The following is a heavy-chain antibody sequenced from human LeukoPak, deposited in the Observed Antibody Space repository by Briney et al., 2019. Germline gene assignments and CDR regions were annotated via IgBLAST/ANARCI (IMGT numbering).Heavy chain of an antibody. CDR1: GFTFSSYG. J-gene: IGHJ4*02. V-gene: IGHV3-33*01. D-gene: IGHD5-18*01. CDR2: IWYDGSNK. CDR3: ARDRGYSYGYYFDY. Sequence: GGSLRLSCAASGFTFSSYGMHWVRQAPGKGLEWVAVIWYDGSNKYYADSVKGRFTISRDNSKNTLCLQMNSLRAEDTAVYYCARDRGYSYGYYFDYWGQGTLVTVSS.